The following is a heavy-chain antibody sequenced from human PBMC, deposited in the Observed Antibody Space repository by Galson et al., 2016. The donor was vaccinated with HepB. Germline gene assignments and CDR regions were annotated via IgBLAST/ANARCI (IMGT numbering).Heavy chain of an antibody. CDR1: GFTFSSYA. D-gene: IGHD4-11*01. CDR3: AKDRRSDYIGYYYGMDG. Sequence: SLRLSCAASGFTFSSYAMSWVRQVPGRGLEWVSGISGSGGSTYYADSVKGRFTISRDNSKNTLYLQMNSLRAEDTALYYCAKDRRSDYIGYYYGMDGWGQGTTVTVSS. CDR2: ISGSGGST. J-gene: IGHJ6*02. V-gene: IGHV3-23*01.